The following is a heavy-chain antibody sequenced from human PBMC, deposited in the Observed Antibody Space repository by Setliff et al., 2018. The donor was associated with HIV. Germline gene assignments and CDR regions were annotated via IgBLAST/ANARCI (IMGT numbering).Heavy chain of an antibody. D-gene: IGHD3-16*01. CDR2: ISAYNGNT. Sequence: GASVKVSCKASGYSFTTYAISWVRQAPGQGLEWMGWISAYNGNTLYAQKFQGRVTMTTDTATSTSYMEMRSLRSDDTAIYYCARARYGGFDHWGQGSLVTVSS. CDR1: GYSFTTYA. CDR3: ARARYGGFDH. J-gene: IGHJ4*02. V-gene: IGHV1-18*01.